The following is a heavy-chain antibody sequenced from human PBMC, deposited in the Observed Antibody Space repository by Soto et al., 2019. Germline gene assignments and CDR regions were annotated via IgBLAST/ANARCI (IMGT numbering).Heavy chain of an antibody. CDR2: INTNTGNP. CDR1: GYTFTSYA. D-gene: IGHD3-3*01. Sequence: QVPLVQSGSELKKPGASVKVSCKASGYTFTSYAMNWVRQAPGQGLEWMGWINTNTGNPTYAQDFTGRFVFSLDTSVSTAYLQICSLKDEDTAVYYCARAERGSDFWSGYYLRYYYYHMDVWGKGTTVTASS. V-gene: IGHV7-4-1*01. J-gene: IGHJ6*03. CDR3: ARAERGSDFWSGYYLRYYYYHMDV.